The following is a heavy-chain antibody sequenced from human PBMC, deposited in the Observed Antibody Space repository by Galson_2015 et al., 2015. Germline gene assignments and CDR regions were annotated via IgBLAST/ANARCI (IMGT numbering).Heavy chain of an antibody. CDR3: TRDPLGLPVVVAAYNWFDP. J-gene: IGHJ5*02. CDR2: INTNTGNP. D-gene: IGHD2-15*01. V-gene: IGHV7-4-1*02. Sequence: SVKVSCKASGYTFTSYAMNWVRQAPGQGLEWMGWINTNTGNPTYAQGFTGRFVFSLDTSVSTAYLQISSLKAEDTAVYYCTRDPLGLPVVVAAYNWFDPWGQGTLVTVSS. CDR1: GYTFTSYA.